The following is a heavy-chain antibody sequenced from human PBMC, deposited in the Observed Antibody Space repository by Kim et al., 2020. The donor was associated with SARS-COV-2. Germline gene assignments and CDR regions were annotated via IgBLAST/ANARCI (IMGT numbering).Heavy chain of an antibody. J-gene: IGHJ4*02. D-gene: IGHD6-13*01. Sequence: NPPLKSRVTISVDTSKNQFSRELSSVTAADTAVYYCARGAAAGPYYFDYWGQGTLVTVSS. V-gene: IGHV4-59*09. CDR3: ARGAAAGPYYFDY.